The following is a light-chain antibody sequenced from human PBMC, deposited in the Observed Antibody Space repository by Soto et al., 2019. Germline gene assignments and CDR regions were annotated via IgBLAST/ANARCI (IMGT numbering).Light chain of an antibody. J-gene: IGKJ1*01. Sequence: DIQMTQSPSSLYASVGDRVIITCRASQSISNHLNWYQQEPGKAPKLLIYSASTLQGGVPSRFSGGGSGTHFTITISSLQPEDFATDFCQQSYKKRTFGQGTKVEIK. V-gene: IGKV1-39*01. CDR1: QSISNH. CDR3: QQSYKKRT. CDR2: SAS.